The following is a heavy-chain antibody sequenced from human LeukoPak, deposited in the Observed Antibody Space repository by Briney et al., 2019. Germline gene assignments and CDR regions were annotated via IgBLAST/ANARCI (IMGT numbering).Heavy chain of an antibody. CDR2: INHSGST. CDR1: GGSFSGYY. CDR3: ARDGGLYGSGLNWFDP. D-gene: IGHD3-10*01. J-gene: IGHJ5*02. Sequence: SETLSLTCAVYGGSFSGYYWSWIRQPPGKGLEWIGGINHSGSTNYSPSLKSRVTISVDTSKNQFSLKLSSVTAADTAVYYCARDGGLYGSGLNWFDPWGQGTLVTVSS. V-gene: IGHV4-34*01.